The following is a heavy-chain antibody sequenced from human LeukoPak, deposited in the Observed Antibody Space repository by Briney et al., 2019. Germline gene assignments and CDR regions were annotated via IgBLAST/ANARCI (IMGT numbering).Heavy chain of an antibody. Sequence: GGSLRLSCSASGFTFSSYAMHWVRQAPGKGLEYVSAISGNGGNTYYADSLKGRFTISRDNSKNTLYLQMSSLRVEDTAVYYCVITPATGPLDYWGQGTLVTVSS. J-gene: IGHJ4*02. CDR3: VITPATGPLDY. V-gene: IGHV3-64D*09. CDR2: ISGNGGNT. CDR1: GFTFSSYA.